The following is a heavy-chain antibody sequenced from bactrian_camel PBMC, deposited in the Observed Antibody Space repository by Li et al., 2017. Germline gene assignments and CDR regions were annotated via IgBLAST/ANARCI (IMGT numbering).Heavy chain of an antibody. Sequence: VQLVESGGGSVEAGGSLRLSCEASGDTHSTYCMAWFRQAPGKEREGVVAVDSDGETSFAESVKGRFTVSQDDARSTLYLQMTSLQPSDTAMYYCAAPCGTDCYGGVCLSRLRNNNRWGQGTQVTVS. D-gene: IGHD3*01. CDR3: AAPCGTDCYGGVCLSRLRNNNR. V-gene: IGHV3S26*01. J-gene: IGHJ4*01. CDR2: VDSDGET. CDR1: GDTHSTYC.